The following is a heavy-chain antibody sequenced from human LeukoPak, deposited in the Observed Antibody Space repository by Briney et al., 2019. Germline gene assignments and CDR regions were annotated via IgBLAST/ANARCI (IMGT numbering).Heavy chain of an antibody. Sequence: GGSLRLSCAASGFTFSIHDMNWVRQTPGKGLEWASSISSTSSYRYYADSVKGRFTISRDNAKNSVYLQMNSLRAEDTAVYYCAREPTVTTFEYWGQGTLVTVSS. CDR3: AREPTVTTFEY. V-gene: IGHV3-21*01. D-gene: IGHD4-17*01. J-gene: IGHJ4*02. CDR2: ISSTSSYR. CDR1: GFTFSIHD.